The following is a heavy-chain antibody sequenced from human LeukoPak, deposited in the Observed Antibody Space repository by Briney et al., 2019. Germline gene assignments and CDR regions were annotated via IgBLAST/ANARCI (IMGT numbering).Heavy chain of an antibody. CDR2: ISGGGGST. Sequence: GSLRLSCAASGFTFSSYAMSWVRQAPGKGLEWVSAISGGGGSTYYAVSVKGRFTISRDNSKNTLYLQMDSLRAEDTAVYYCAKGRAYYYDSSGYYFDYWGQGTLVPVSS. CDR3: AKGRAYYYDSSGYYFDY. D-gene: IGHD3-22*01. CDR1: GFTFSSYA. J-gene: IGHJ4*02. V-gene: IGHV3-23*01.